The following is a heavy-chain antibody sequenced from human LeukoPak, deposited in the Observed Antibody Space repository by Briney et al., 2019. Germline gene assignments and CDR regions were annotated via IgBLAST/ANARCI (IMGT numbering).Heavy chain of an antibody. CDR1: GGSFSGYY. V-gene: IGHV4-34*01. J-gene: IGHJ5*02. CDR3: ATEPGYCSGGSCYGGWFDP. D-gene: IGHD2-15*01. Sequence: SETLSLTCAVYGGSFSGYYWSWIRQPPGKGLEWIGEINHSGSTNYNPSLKSRVTISLDTSNNQFSLKLSFVTAADTAVYYCATEPGYCSGGSCYGGWFDPWGQGTLVTVSS. CDR2: INHSGST.